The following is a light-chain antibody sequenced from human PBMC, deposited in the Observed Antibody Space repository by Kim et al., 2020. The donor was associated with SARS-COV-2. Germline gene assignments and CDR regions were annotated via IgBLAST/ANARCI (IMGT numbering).Light chain of an antibody. V-gene: IGLV3-19*01. CDR1: SLRSYY. CDR2: GEN. CDR3: NSRDSRGNHWV. Sequence: ALGQTVRITCQGDSLRSYYASWYQQKPGQAPVLVIYGENNRPSGIPDRFSGSTSGNTASLTITGAQAEDEADYYCNSRDSRGNHWVFGGGTQLTVL. J-gene: IGLJ3*02.